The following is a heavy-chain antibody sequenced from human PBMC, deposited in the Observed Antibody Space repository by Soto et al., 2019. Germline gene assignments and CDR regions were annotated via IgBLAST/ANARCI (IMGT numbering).Heavy chain of an antibody. CDR3: ARGSGPNDAFDI. Sequence: QVQLQEWGPGLVKPSETLSLTCTVSGGSVSSVSYYWSWIRQPPGKGLEWIGYIYYSGSTNYNPSLKSRVTLSVDTSKNQFSLKLSSVTAADTAVYYCARGSGPNDAFDIWGQGTMVTVSS. CDR2: IYYSGST. V-gene: IGHV4-61*01. J-gene: IGHJ3*02. CDR1: GGSVSSVSYY. D-gene: IGHD2-15*01.